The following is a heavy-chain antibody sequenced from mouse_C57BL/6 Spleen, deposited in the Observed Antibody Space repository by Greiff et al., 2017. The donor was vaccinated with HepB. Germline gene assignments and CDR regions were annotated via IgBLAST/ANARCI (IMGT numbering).Heavy chain of an antibody. Sequence: EVQLQESGGGLVQPGGSLSLSCAASGFTFTDYYMSWVRQPPGKALEWLGFIRNKANGYTTEYSASVKGRFTISRDNSQSILYLQMNALRAEDSATYYCARSHYDGYPFDYWGQGTTLTVSS. J-gene: IGHJ2*01. CDR3: ARSHYDGYPFDY. D-gene: IGHD2-3*01. CDR2: IRNKANGYTT. V-gene: IGHV7-3*01. CDR1: GFTFTDYY.